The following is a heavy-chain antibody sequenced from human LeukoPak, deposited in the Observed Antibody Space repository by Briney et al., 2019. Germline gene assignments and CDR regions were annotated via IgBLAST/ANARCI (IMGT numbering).Heavy chain of an antibody. CDR2: IYTSGST. J-gene: IGHJ6*03. CDR1: GGSISSGSYY. Sequence: KTSETLSLTCTVSGGSISSGSYYWSWIRQPAGKGLEWIGRIYTSGSTNYNPSLKSRVTISVDTSKNQFSLKLSSVTAADTAVYYCARATTVAAAGRYYYYYMDVWGKGTTVTVSS. V-gene: IGHV4-61*02. CDR3: ARATTVAAAGRYYYYYMDV. D-gene: IGHD6-13*01.